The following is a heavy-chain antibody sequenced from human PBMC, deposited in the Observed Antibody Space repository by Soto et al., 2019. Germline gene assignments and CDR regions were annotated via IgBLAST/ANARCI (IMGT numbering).Heavy chain of an antibody. CDR2: INSDGVTT. CDR3: ARGHSGSSLYYYYFMDV. D-gene: IGHD6-6*01. Sequence: GGSLRLSCAASGFTFSTYWMHWVRQAPGKELVWVSLINSDGVTTTYADSVKGRFTVSRDNAQNTLYLQVNSLRAEDTAVYYCARGHSGSSLYYYYFMDVWGKGTTVTVSS. CDR1: GFTFSTYW. V-gene: IGHV3-74*01. J-gene: IGHJ6*03.